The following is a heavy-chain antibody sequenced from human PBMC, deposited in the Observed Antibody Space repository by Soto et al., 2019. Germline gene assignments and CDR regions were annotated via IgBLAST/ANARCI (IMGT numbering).Heavy chain of an antibody. Sequence: SETLSLTCTVSGGSISSGDYYWTWIRQPPGKGLEWIGYIYSSGNTNYNPSLRSRVTMSKDTSKNQFSLNLSSVTAADTAVYYCARRVTGGGERFDPWGQGTLVTVSS. D-gene: IGHD7-27*01. CDR1: GGSISSGDYY. J-gene: IGHJ5*02. V-gene: IGHV4-30-4*01. CDR2: IYSSGNT. CDR3: ARRVTGGGERFDP.